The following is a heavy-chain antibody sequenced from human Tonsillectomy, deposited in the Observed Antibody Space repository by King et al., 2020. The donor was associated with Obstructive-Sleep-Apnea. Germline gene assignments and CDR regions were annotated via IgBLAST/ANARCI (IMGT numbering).Heavy chain of an antibody. D-gene: IGHD2-21*02. CDR1: GGSISSYY. J-gene: IGHJ4*02. Sequence: QLQESGPGLVKPSETLSLTCTVSGGSISSYYWSWIRQPPEKGLEWIGYIYHSGSTNYNPSLQSRVSISVDTSKNQFSLRLSSVTAADTAVYYCAGSLAYCGGDCYSLDYWGQGTRVIVSS. CDR2: IYHSGST. CDR3: AGSLAYCGGDCYSLDY. V-gene: IGHV4-59*01.